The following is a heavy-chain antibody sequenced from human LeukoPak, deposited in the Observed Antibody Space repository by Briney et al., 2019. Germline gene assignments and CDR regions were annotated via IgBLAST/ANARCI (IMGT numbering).Heavy chain of an antibody. V-gene: IGHV4-39*07. D-gene: IGHD3-3*01. J-gene: IGHJ6*03. Sequence: PSETLSLTCTVSGGSISSSSYYWGWIRQPPGKGLEWIGSIYYSGSTYYNPSLKSRVTISVDTSKNQFSLKLSSVTAADTAVYYCARGSTYYDFWSGFYYMDVWGKGTTVTVSS. CDR3: ARGSTYYDFWSGFYYMDV. CDR2: IYYSGST. CDR1: GGSISSSSYY.